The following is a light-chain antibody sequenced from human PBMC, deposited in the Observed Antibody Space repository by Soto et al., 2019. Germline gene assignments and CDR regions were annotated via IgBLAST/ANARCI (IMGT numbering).Light chain of an antibody. CDR2: DTR. J-gene: IGLJ3*02. V-gene: IGLV7-46*01. CDR1: TGAVTSGHY. CDR3: LLWYNSARV. Sequence: QAVLTQEPSLIVSPGGTVTLTCDSSTGAVTSGHYPYWFQQKPGQAPRTLIYDTRHKHSWTPARFSGSLLGGKAALTLSGAQPEDEADYYCLLWYNSARVFGGGTKLTVL.